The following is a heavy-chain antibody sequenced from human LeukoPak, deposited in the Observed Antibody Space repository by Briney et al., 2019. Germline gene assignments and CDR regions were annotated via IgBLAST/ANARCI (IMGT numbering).Heavy chain of an antibody. D-gene: IGHD3-22*01. V-gene: IGHV3-20*01. CDR2: INWNGGST. Sequence: PGGSLRLSCAASGFTFDDYGMSWVRQAPGKGLEWVSGINWNGGSTGYADSVKGRFTISRDNAKNSLYLQMNSLRAEDTALYHCARVLKGTMISYYFDYWGQGTLVTVSS. CDR3: ARVLKGTMISYYFDY. J-gene: IGHJ4*02. CDR1: GFTFDDYG.